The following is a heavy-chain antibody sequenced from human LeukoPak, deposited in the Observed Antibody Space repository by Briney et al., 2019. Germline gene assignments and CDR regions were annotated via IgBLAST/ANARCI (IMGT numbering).Heavy chain of an antibody. Sequence: GGSLRLSCAASGFSFSTYAMNWVRQAPGKGLEWVSHISGSGGSTYYADSVKGRSTISRDNSNNTLYLEVNSLRAEDTAVYYCAKGRYYEILTAFDYWGQGTLVTVSS. CDR3: AKGRYYEILTAFDY. D-gene: IGHD3-9*01. J-gene: IGHJ4*02. CDR1: GFSFSTYA. V-gene: IGHV3-23*01. CDR2: ISGSGGST.